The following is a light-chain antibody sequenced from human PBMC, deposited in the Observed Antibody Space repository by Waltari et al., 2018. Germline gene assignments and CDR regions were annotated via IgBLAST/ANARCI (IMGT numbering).Light chain of an antibody. J-gene: IGKJ1*01. CDR3: QQYHNWPRGM. CDR1: QSISNN. V-gene: IGKV3-15*01. Sequence: ILLTQSPVILSVSPEGRATLSCRASQSISNNLAWYQQKPGQAPRLLIYGASTRASGIPARFSGSGSETDFTLTISSLQSEDSALYYCQQYHNWPRGMFGQGTKVEFK. CDR2: GAS.